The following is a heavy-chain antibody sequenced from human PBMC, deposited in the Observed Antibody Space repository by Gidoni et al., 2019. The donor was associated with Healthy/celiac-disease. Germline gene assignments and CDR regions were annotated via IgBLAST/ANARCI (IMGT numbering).Heavy chain of an antibody. Sequence: QVQLQESGPGLVKPSETLSLTCTVSGGSISRYYWSWIRQPPGKGLEWIGYIYYSGSTNYNPSLKSRVTISVDTSKNQFSLKLSSVTAADTAVYYCARARSTMVRGVILTPYIDYWGQGTLVTVSS. CDR3: ARARSTMVRGVILTPYIDY. CDR2: IYYSGST. V-gene: IGHV4-59*01. CDR1: GGSISRYY. D-gene: IGHD3-10*01. J-gene: IGHJ4*02.